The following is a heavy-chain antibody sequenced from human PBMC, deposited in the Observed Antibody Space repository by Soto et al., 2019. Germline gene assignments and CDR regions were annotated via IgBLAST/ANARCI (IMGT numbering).Heavy chain of an antibody. Sequence: SETLSLTCTVSGGSISSYYWSWIRQPPGKGLEWIGYIYYSGSTNYNPSLKSRVTISVDTSKNQFSLKLSSVTAADTAVYYCAGVYYDFWSGYVNTWFDPWGQGTLVTVSS. V-gene: IGHV4-59*01. D-gene: IGHD3-3*01. CDR2: IYYSGST. J-gene: IGHJ5*02. CDR1: GGSISSYY. CDR3: AGVYYDFWSGYVNTWFDP.